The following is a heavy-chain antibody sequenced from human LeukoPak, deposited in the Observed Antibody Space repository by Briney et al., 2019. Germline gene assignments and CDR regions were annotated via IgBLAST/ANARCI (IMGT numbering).Heavy chain of an antibody. Sequence: GGSLRLSCAASGFTFDDYAMHWVRQAPGKGLEWVSGISWNSGSIGYADSVKGRFTISRDNAKNSLYLQMNSLRAEDTALYYCAKFPRGPDAFDIWGQGTMVTVSS. CDR3: AKFPRGPDAFDI. CDR2: ISWNSGSI. J-gene: IGHJ3*02. CDR1: GFTFDDYA. V-gene: IGHV3-9*01. D-gene: IGHD3-16*01.